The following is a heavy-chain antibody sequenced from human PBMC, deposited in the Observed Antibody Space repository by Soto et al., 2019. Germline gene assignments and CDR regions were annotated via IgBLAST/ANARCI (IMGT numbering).Heavy chain of an antibody. J-gene: IGHJ4*02. V-gene: IGHV3-33*01. CDR2: IWYDGTQK. CDR3: ARAGGTTVTGLWHFDS. CDR1: GFTFITYS. D-gene: IGHD4-17*01. Sequence: GGSLRLSCEASGFTFITYSMHWVRQPPGKGLEWLAAIWYDGTQKYYADSVKGRFIISRDNSKKTLYLEMNSLRAEDTAVYYCARAGGTTVTGLWHFDSWGQGTLVTVSS.